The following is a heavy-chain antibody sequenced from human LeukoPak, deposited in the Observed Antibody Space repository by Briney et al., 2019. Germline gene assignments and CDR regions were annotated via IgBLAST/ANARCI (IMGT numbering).Heavy chain of an antibody. Sequence: PSETLSLTCTVSGGSISSSSYYWGWIRQPPGKGLEWIESIYYSGSTYYNPSLKSRVTISVDTSKNQFSLKLSSVTAADTAVYYCASWDYYDSSGYYRFDYWGQGTLVTVSS. CDR3: ASWDYYDSSGYYRFDY. CDR2: IYYSGST. V-gene: IGHV4-39*01. D-gene: IGHD3-22*01. CDR1: GGSISSSSYY. J-gene: IGHJ4*02.